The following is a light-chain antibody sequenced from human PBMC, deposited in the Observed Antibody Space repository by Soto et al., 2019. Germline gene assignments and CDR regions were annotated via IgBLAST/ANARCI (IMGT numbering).Light chain of an antibody. J-gene: IGKJ2*01. CDR1: QSVNSNF. CDR3: QQYGRSPLMYT. Sequence: EIVLTQSPGTLSLSPGERATLSCRASQSVNSNFLAWYQQKPGQAPRLIIYGASTRAAGVPDRFSGSGSGTDFTLTITRLEPEDFAMYYCQQYGRSPLMYTFGQGTKLGVK. CDR2: GAS. V-gene: IGKV3-20*01.